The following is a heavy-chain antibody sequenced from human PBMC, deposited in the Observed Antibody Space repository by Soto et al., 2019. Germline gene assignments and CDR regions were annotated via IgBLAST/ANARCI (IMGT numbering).Heavy chain of an antibody. Sequence: QVQLVQSGAEVKKPGASVKVSCKASGYTFTGHHIHWVRQAPGQGLEWMGWINPNTGGTNFAQKFQGRGTMTRDTSISTAHMELSRLRSDDTAVYYCAISRYCSGGDCTTQSLYYFDYWGQGTLVTVSS. CDR1: GYTFTGHH. CDR3: AISRYCSGGDCTTQSLYYFDY. J-gene: IGHJ4*02. D-gene: IGHD2-15*01. CDR2: INPNTGGT. V-gene: IGHV1-2*02.